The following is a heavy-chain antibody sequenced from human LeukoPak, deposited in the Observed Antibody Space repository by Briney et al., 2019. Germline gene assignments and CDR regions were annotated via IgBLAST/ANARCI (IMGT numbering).Heavy chain of an antibody. J-gene: IGHJ4*02. CDR3: ATGGLFGYDYVWGSYRYTFDY. V-gene: IGHV1-24*01. Sequence: ASVKVSCKVSGYTLTELSMHWVRQAPGKGLEWMGGFDPEDGETIYAQEFQGRVTMTEDTSTDTAYMELSGLRSEDTAVYYCATGGLFGYDYVWGSYRYTFDYWGQGTLVTVSS. CDR1: GYTLTELS. D-gene: IGHD3-16*02. CDR2: FDPEDGET.